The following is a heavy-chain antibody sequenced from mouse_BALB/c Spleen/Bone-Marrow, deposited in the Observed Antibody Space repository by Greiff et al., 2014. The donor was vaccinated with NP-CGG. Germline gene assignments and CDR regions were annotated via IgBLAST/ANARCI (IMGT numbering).Heavy chain of an antibody. V-gene: IGHV1S81*02. CDR2: LNPSNGHT. CDR3: ARMITTRGFDY. D-gene: IGHD2-4*01. CDR1: GYTFTRYW. J-gene: IGHJ2*01. Sequence: VQLQPSGAELLKPGTSVKLSCKASGYTFTRYWMHWVKQRPGQGLEWIGELNPSNGHTNYNGKFKNKATVTVDKSSSTAYMQLSSLTSEDSAVYYCARMITTRGFDYWGQGTTLTVSS.